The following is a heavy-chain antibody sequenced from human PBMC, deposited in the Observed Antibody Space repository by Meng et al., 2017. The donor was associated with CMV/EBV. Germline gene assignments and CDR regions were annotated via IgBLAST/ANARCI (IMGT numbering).Heavy chain of an antibody. V-gene: IGHV3-48*03. CDR1: GFTFSSYE. J-gene: IGHJ6*02. Sequence: GESLKISCAASGFTFSSYEMNWVRQAPGKGLEWVSYISSSGSTIYYADSVKGRFTISRDNAKNSLYLQMNSLRAEDTAVYYCARDRGGDIAPYYYYGMDVWGQGTTVTVSS. CDR2: ISSSGSTI. D-gene: IGHD2-15*01. CDR3: ARDRGGDIAPYYYYGMDV.